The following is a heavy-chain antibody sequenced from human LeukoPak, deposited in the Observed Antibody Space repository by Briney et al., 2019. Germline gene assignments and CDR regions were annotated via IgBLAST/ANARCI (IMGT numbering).Heavy chain of an antibody. CDR3: AREGGDSSGWYNWFDP. CDR2: IKQDGSEK. Sequence: GSLRLSCAASGFTFSSYWMSWVRQAPGKGREWVANIKQDGSEKNYVDSVKGRFTISRDNAKNSLYLQMNSLRAEDTAVYYCAREGGDSSGWYNWFDPWGQGTLVTVSS. V-gene: IGHV3-7*01. D-gene: IGHD6-19*01. J-gene: IGHJ5*02. CDR1: GFTFSSYW.